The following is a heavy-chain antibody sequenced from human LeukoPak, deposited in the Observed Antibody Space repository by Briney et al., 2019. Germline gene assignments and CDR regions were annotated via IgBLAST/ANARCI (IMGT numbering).Heavy chain of an antibody. CDR1: GFTPTIYW. CDR2: MNSDGSGT. J-gene: IGHJ4*02. Sequence: PRRTLRLSRAPSGFTPTIYWTHSVCQTPREGVVWVSRMNSDGSGTTYADPVKGRFTISRDNAKNTLYLQMNSLRAEDTAVYYCARGGYSYILYYFDYWGQGTLVTVSS. D-gene: IGHD5-18*01. V-gene: IGHV3-74*01. CDR3: ARGGYSYILYYFDY.